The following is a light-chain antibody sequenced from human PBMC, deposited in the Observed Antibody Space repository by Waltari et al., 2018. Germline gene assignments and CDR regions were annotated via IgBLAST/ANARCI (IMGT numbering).Light chain of an antibody. V-gene: IGLV2-11*01. CDR1: SSAVGGYNY. CDR3: CSYAGSYIWV. CDR2: DVS. Sequence: QSALTQPRSVSGSPGQSVTISCTGTSSAVGGYNYVSCYQQHPGHAPKLMIYDVSKRPVGVPDRFSGSKSGNTASLTISGLQAEDEADYYCCSYAGSYIWVFGGGTKLTVL. J-gene: IGLJ3*02.